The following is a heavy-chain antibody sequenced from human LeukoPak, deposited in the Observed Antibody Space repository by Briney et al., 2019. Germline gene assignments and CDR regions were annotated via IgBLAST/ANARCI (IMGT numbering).Heavy chain of an antibody. CDR3: ANGGEASSWSYFDY. CDR2: NSGSGDTT. D-gene: IGHD2-2*01. CDR1: GFTFSSYA. J-gene: IGHJ4*02. V-gene: IGHV3-23*01. Sequence: PGGSLRLSCAASGFTFSSYAMNWVRQAPGKGLEWVSVNSGSGDTTYYADSVKGRFTVSRDKSKNTPYLQMNSLRVEDTAIYYCANGGEASSWSYFDYWGQGTLVTVSS.